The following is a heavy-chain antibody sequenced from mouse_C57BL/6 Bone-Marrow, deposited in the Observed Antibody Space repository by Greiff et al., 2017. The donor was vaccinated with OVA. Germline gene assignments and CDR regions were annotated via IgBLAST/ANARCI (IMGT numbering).Heavy chain of an antibody. V-gene: IGHV6-3*01. J-gene: IGHJ2*01. CDR1: GFTFSNYW. D-gene: IGHD2-5*01. CDR2: IRLKSDNYAT. CDR3: TGSNYVY. Sequence: EVQLVESGGGLVQPGGSMKLSCVASGFTFSNYWMNWVRQSPETGLEWVAQIRLKSDNYATHYAESVKGRFTISRDDSKSSVYLQMNNLKAEATGIYYCTGSNYVYWGQGTTLTVSS.